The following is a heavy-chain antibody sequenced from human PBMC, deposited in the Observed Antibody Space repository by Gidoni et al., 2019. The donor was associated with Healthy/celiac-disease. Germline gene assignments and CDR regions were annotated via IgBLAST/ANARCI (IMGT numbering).Heavy chain of an antibody. CDR2: IYISGST. CDR3: ARDFFMWELPDSNWFDP. CDR1: GGSISSYY. Sequence: QVQLQESGPGLVKPSETLSLTCTVSGGSISSYYWSWIRKHAGKGLEWIGRIYISGSTNYNPSLKSRVTMSVDTSKNQFSLKLSSVTAADTAVYYCARDFFMWELPDSNWFDPWGQGTLVTVSS. D-gene: IGHD1-26*01. J-gene: IGHJ5*02. V-gene: IGHV4-4*07.